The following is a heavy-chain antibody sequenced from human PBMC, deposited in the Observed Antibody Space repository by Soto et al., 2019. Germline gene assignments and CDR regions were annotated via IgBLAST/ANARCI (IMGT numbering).Heavy chain of an antibody. CDR1: GGSISSGGDY. CDR3: ASSGHYDSSDYYKFFDD. CDR2: IHYTGTA. J-gene: IGHJ4*02. V-gene: IGHV4-31*03. D-gene: IGHD3-22*01. Sequence: PSETLSLTCTVSGGSISSGGDYWSWIRQHPGKGLEWIGFIHYTGTAYNNPSLQSRVAISLDTSRNQFSLKLSSVTAADTAVYYCASSGHYDSSDYYKFFDDWGQGTQVTVSS.